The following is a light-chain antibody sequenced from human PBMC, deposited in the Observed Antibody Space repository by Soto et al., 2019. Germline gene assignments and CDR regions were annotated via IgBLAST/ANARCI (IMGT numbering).Light chain of an antibody. CDR3: QQRSNWPPIT. Sequence: EIVLTQSPATLSLSPGERATLSCRASQSVSSYLAWYQQKPGQSPSLLIYDASNMATGIPARFSGSGSGTDFNLTISSLEPEDFAVYYCQQRSNWPPITFGQGKRLEIK. CDR1: QSVSSY. CDR2: DAS. J-gene: IGKJ5*01. V-gene: IGKV3-11*01.